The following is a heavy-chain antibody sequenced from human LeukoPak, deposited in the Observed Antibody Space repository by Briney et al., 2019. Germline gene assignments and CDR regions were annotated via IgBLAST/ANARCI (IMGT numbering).Heavy chain of an antibody. CDR3: ARAPRSIFGVVIRPFDY. D-gene: IGHD3-3*01. Sequence: ASVKVSCKASGGTFISYAISWVRQAPGQGLEWMGWISAYNGNTNYAQKLQGRVTMTTDTSTSTAYMELRSLRSDDTAVYYCARAPRSIFGVVIRPFDYWGQGTLVTVSS. V-gene: IGHV1-18*01. CDR1: GGTFISYA. J-gene: IGHJ4*02. CDR2: ISAYNGNT.